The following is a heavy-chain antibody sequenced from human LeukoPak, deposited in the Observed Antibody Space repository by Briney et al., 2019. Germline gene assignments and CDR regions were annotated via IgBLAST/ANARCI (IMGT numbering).Heavy chain of an antibody. CDR2: ISDDGSRQ. V-gene: IGHV3-30-3*02. Sequence: GGSLRLSCAATGFTFSNYAIHWGRQAPGKGLEWVAFISDDGSRQHYADSVKGRFTISRDNSKNTLYLQINSLRAEDTAVYYCAKLNYGQFDYWGQGTLVTVSS. CDR3: AKLNYGQFDY. J-gene: IGHJ4*02. CDR1: GFTFSNYA. D-gene: IGHD3-10*01.